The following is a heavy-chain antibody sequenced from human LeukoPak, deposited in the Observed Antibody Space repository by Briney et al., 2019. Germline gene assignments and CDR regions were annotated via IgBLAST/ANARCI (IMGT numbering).Heavy chain of an antibody. Sequence: GGSLRLSCAASGFTFRSYNMNWVRQAPGKRPEWVSSISSSSSYIYCADSVKGRFTISRDNAKNSLYLQMNSLRAEDTALYYCARGASRADYWGQGTLVTVSS. CDR1: GFTFRSYN. CDR2: ISSSSSYI. V-gene: IGHV3-21*01. J-gene: IGHJ4*02. CDR3: ARGASRADY.